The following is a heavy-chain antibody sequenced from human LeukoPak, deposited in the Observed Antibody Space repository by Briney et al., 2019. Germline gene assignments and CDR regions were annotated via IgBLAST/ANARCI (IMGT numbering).Heavy chain of an antibody. CDR2: INTNTGNP. J-gene: IGHJ4*02. CDR1: GGTFSSYA. Sequence: GASVKVSRKASGGTFSSYAISWVRQAPGQGLEWMGWINTNTGNPTYAQGFTGRFVFSLDTSVSTAYIQISSLKTEDTAVYFCARSQTYGDHPPFDYWGQGTLVTVSS. CDR3: ARSQTYGDHPPFDY. V-gene: IGHV7-4-1*02. D-gene: IGHD4-17*01.